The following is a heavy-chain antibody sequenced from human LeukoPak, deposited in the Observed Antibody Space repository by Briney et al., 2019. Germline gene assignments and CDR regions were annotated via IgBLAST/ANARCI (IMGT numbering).Heavy chain of an antibody. J-gene: IGHJ6*02. D-gene: IGHD4/OR15-4a*01. V-gene: IGHV1-2*02. CDR3: AVSGVLSLRLWYYYGMDV. CDR2: INPNSGGT. CDR1: GYTFTGYY. Sequence: ASVKVSCKASGYTFTGYYMHWVRQAPGQGLEWMGWINPNSGGTNYAQKFQGRVTMTRDTSISTAYMELSRLRSDDTAVYYCAVSGVLSLRLWYYYGMDVWGQGTTVTVSS.